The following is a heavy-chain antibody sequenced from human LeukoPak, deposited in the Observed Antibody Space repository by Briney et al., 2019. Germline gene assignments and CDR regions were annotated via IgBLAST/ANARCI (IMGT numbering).Heavy chain of an antibody. J-gene: IGHJ6*02. CDR1: GGSISSYY. CDR3: ARDSSSWSPLHYYYGMDV. CDR2: IYYSGST. V-gene: IGHV4-59*01. Sequence: SETLSLTCTVSGGSISSYYWSWIRQPPGKGLEWSGYIYYSGSTNYNPSLKSRVTISVDTSKNQFSLKLSSVTAADTAVYYCARDSSSWSPLHYYYGMDVWGQGTTVTVSS. D-gene: IGHD6-13*01.